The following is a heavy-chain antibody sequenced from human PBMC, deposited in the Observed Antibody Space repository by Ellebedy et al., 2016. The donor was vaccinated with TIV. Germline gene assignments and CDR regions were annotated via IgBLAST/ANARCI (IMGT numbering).Heavy chain of an antibody. D-gene: IGHD3-3*01. J-gene: IGHJ6*02. Sequence: MPSETLSLTCAVYGSSFSGYYWSWIRQPPGKGLEWIGEINHSGSTNYNPSLTIRVTISVDTSKNQFSLKLSSVTAADTAVYYCARGLYDFWSEANYGMDVWGQGTTVTVSS. CDR3: ARGLYDFWSEANYGMDV. CDR1: GSSFSGYY. V-gene: IGHV4-34*01. CDR2: INHSGST.